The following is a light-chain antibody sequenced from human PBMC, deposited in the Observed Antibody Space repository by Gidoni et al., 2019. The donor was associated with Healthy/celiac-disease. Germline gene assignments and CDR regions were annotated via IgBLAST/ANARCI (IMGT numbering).Light chain of an antibody. CDR2: AAS. J-gene: IGKJ3*01. CDR1: QSISSY. V-gene: IGKV1-39*01. Sequence: DIQLTHSTSSLSASVGDRVTITCRASQSISSYLNWYQQKPGKAPKLLIYAASSLQSGVPSRFSGSGSGTDFTLTISSLQPEDFATYYCQQSYSTLGVTFGPGTKVDIK. CDR3: QQSYSTLGVT.